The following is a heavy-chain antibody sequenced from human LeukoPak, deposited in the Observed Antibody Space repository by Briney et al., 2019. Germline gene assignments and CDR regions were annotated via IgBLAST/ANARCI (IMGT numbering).Heavy chain of an antibody. CDR1: GFSVSSNY. CDR2: IYSGGST. CDR3: ARDCGGDCSDAFDI. J-gene: IGHJ3*02. V-gene: IGHV3-53*01. D-gene: IGHD2-21*02. Sequence: GGSLRLSCAASGFSVSSNYMSWVRQAPGKGLEWVSVIYSGGSTYYADSVMGRFTISRDNSKNTLYLQMNSLRAEDTAVYYCARDCGGDCSDAFDIWGQGTMVTVSS.